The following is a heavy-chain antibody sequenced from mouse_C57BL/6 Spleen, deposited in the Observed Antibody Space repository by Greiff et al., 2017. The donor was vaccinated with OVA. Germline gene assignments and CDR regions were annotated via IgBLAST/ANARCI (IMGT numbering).Heavy chain of an antibody. V-gene: IGHV5-4*01. CDR1: GFTFSSYA. Sequence: EVKLMESGGGLVKPGGSLKLSCAASGFTFSSYAMSWVRQTPEKRLEWVATISDGGSYTYYPDNVKGRVTISRDNAKNNLYLQMSHLKSEDTAMYYCARDRDYYGSSPGYFDYWGQGTTLTVSS. CDR2: ISDGGSYT. D-gene: IGHD1-1*01. CDR3: ARDRDYYGSSPGYFDY. J-gene: IGHJ2*01.